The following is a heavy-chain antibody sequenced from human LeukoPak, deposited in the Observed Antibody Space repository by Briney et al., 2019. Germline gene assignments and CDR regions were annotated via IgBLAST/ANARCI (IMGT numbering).Heavy chain of an antibody. V-gene: IGHV4-59*01. J-gene: IGHJ4*02. CDR1: GGSISSYY. Sequence: SETLSLTCTVSGGSISSYYWSWIRQPPGKGLEWIGYIYYSGSTNYNPSLKSRVTIPVDTSKNQFSLKLSSVTAADTAVYYRARARDYFDYWGQGTLVTVSS. CDR3: ARARDYFDY. CDR2: IYYSGST.